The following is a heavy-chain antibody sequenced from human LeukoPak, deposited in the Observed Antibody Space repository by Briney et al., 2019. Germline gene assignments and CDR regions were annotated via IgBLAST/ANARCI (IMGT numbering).Heavy chain of an antibody. J-gene: IGHJ6*02. CDR2: IIPIFGTA. D-gene: IGHD4-17*01. CDR1: VGTFSSYA. CDR3: AREARDYGAYYYYGMDV. Sequence: SVKVSCKVSVGTFSSYAISWVRQAPGQGLEWMGGIIPIFGTANYAQKFQGRVTITADESTSTAYMELSSLRSEDTAVYYCAREARDYGAYYYYGMDVWGQGTTVTVSS. V-gene: IGHV1-69*13.